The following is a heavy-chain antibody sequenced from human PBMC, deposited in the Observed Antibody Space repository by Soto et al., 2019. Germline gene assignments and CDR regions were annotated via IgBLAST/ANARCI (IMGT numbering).Heavy chain of an antibody. J-gene: IGHJ3*02. V-gene: IGHV1-2*04. CDR1: GYTFTGYY. CDR2: INPNSGGT. D-gene: IGHD6-19*01. Sequence: VASVKVSCKASGYTFTGYYMHWVRQAPGQGLEWMGWINPNSGGTNYAQKVQGWVTMTRDTSISTAYMELSRLRSDDTAVYYGATSPLRIAVAGDGKSVAFDIWGQGTMVTVSS. CDR3: ATSPLRIAVAGDGKSVAFDI.